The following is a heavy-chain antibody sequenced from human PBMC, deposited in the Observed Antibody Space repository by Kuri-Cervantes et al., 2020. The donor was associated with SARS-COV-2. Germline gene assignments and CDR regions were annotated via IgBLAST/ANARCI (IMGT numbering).Heavy chain of an antibody. CDR2: IYYRGNT. CDR3: ARDGFWSGYYYYYYYMDV. D-gene: IGHD3-3*01. J-gene: IGHJ6*03. V-gene: IGHV4-39*02. CDR1: GGSISGRIYF. Sequence: SETLSLTCTVSGGSISGRIYFWGWVRQPPGRGLEWIGTIYYRGNTYYNSSLKNRVTISLDTSKDQFSLKVTSVTAADTAVYYCARDGFWSGYYYYYYYMDVWGKGTTVTVSS.